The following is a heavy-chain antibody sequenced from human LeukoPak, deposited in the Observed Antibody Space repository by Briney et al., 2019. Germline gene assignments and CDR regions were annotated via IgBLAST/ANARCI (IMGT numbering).Heavy chain of an antibody. D-gene: IGHD7-27*01. CDR2: IYSGGST. Sequence: GGSLRLSCAASGFTVSSNYMSWVRQAPGKGLEWVSVIYSGGSTYYADSVKGRFTISRDNSKNTLYLQMNSLRVEDTAVYYCARDYTGGWNDYWGQGTLVTVSS. V-gene: IGHV3-66*01. CDR1: GFTVSSNY. CDR3: ARDYTGGWNDY. J-gene: IGHJ4*02.